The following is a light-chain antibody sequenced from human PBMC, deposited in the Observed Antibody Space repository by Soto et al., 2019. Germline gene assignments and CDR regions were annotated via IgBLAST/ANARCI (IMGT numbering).Light chain of an antibody. V-gene: IGKV3-20*01. CDR2: DAS. J-gene: IGKJ4*01. Sequence: EIVLTQSPGTLSLSPGERATLSCRASQSVSSNYLAWYQQKSGQAPRLLIYDASSRATGLPDRLSGSRSGTHSSLTISRLASEDFALYYCQQCGSSPRTFGGGTKGEIK. CDR1: QSVSSNY. CDR3: QQCGSSPRT.